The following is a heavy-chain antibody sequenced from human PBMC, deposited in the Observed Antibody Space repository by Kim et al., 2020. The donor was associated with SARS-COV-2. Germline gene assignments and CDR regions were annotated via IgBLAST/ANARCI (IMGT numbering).Heavy chain of an antibody. CDR3: ARGKPSSGYYSYRRGHDY. CDR2: INHSGST. Sequence: SETLSLTCAVYGGSFSGYYWSWIRQPPGKGLEWIGEINHSGSTNYNPSLKSRVTISVDTSKNQFSLKLSSVTAADTAVYYCARGKPSSGYYSYRRGHDYWGQGTLVTVSS. D-gene: IGHD3-22*01. CDR1: GGSFSGYY. J-gene: IGHJ4*02. V-gene: IGHV4-34*01.